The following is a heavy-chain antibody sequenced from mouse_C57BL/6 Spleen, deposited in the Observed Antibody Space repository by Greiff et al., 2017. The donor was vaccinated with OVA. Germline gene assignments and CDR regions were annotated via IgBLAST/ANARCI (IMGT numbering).Heavy chain of an antibody. V-gene: IGHV1-15*01. J-gene: IGHJ4*01. CDR3: TRRGVVAPYYYAMDY. Sequence: LVESGAELVRPGASVTLSCKASGYTFTDYEMHWVKQTPVHGLEWIGAIDPETGGTAYNQKFKGKAILTADKSSSTAYMELRSLTSEDSAVYYCTRRGVVAPYYYAMDYWGQGTSVTVSS. D-gene: IGHD1-1*01. CDR1: GYTFTDYE. CDR2: IDPETGGT.